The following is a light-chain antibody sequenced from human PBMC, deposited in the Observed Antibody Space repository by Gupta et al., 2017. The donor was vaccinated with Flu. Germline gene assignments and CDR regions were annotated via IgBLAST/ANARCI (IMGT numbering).Light chain of an antibody. J-gene: IGKJ5*01. CDR2: DAF. CDR1: QSIGRY. CDR3: QQRSKWPQT. V-gene: IGKV3-11*01. Sequence: TLSLSPGERATLACRASQSIGRYLAWYQKKPGQGPTLLIYDAFTRATGIQARFSGSDSGSGTDFTLTISSREPEDFAVYYCQQRSKWPQTFGQGTRLAIK.